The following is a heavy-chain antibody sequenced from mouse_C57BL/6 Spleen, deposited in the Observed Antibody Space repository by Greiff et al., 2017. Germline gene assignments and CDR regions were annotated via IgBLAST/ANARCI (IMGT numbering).Heavy chain of an antibody. V-gene: IGHV14-4*01. CDR1: GFNIKDDY. Sequence: VQLKESGAELVRPGASVKLSCTASGFNIKDDYMHWVKQRPEQGLEWIGWIDPENGDTEYASKFQGKATITADPSANTAYLQLSSLTSEDTAVYYCTTWGTAVVNFDYWGQGTTLTVSS. CDR2: IDPENGDT. D-gene: IGHD1-1*01. J-gene: IGHJ2*01. CDR3: TTWGTAVVNFDY.